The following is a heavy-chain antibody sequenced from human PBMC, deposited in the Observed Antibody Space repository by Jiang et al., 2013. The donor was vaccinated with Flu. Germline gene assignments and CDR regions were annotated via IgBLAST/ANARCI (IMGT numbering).Heavy chain of an antibody. V-gene: IGHV4-31*03. Sequence: GSGLVKPSQTLSLTCTVSGGSISSGDNYWSWIRQHPGKGLEWIGYIHYSGSTNYNPSLESRVTISVDASKNQFSLKLTSVTAADTAVYYCARAKSTLLRQGYYFDYWGQGTPVTVSS. CDR3: ARAKSTLLRQGYYFDY. D-gene: IGHD3-10*01. J-gene: IGHJ4*02. CDR2: IHYSGST. CDR1: GGSISSGDNY.